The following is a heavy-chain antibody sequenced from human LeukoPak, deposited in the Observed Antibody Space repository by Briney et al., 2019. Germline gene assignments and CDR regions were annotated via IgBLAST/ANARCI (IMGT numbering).Heavy chain of an antibody. CDR2: VWYDGRNR. CDR3: AKDEGIRCLKGDCPFDY. V-gene: IGHV3-33*06. Sequence: PGGSLTLSCAASGYTFSRHGIHWVRQAPGKGLEWVAVVWYDGRNRDYADSVKGRFTISKDNSNNMVFLQMDRLRAEDTAVYYCAKDEGIRCLKGDCPFDYWGQGTLVTVSS. J-gene: IGHJ4*02. CDR1: GYTFSRHG. D-gene: IGHD2-21*01.